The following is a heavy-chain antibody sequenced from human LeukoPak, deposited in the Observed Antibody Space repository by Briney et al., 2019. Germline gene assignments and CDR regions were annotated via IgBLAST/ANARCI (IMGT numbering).Heavy chain of an antibody. Sequence: PGRSLRLSCAASGLTFSSYGMHWVRQAPGKGLEWVASINHNGNVNYYVDSVKGRFTISRDNSKNTLYLQMNSLRAEDTAVYYCAREYGSSSNCFDYWGLGTLVTVSS. V-gene: IGHV3-7*03. CDR2: INHNGNVN. CDR3: AREYGSSSNCFDY. CDR1: GLTFSSYG. J-gene: IGHJ4*02. D-gene: IGHD6-6*01.